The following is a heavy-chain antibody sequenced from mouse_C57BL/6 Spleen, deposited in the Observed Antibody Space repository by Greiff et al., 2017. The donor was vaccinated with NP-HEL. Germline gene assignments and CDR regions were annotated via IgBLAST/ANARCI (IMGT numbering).Heavy chain of an antibody. CDR2: IDPEDGET. Sequence: VQLQQSGAELVKPGASVKLSCTASGFNIKDYYMHWVKQRPEQGLEWIGRIDPEDGETNYAPKFQGKATITADTSSNTAYLQLSSLTSEDTAVYYCASQIAPVVASFAYWGQGTLVTVSA. CDR3: ASQIAPVVASFAY. D-gene: IGHD1-1*01. J-gene: IGHJ3*01. V-gene: IGHV14-2*01. CDR1: GFNIKDYY.